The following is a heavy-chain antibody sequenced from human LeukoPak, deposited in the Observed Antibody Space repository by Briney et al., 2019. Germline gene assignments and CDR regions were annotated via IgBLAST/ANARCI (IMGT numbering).Heavy chain of an antibody. V-gene: IGHV1-69*06. CDR1: GGTFSSYA. CDR3: AIYYSGYDLPFDY. Sequence: GASVKVSCKASGGTFSSYAISWVRQAPGQGLEWMGGIIPIFGTANYAQKFQGRVTITADKSTSTAYMELSSLRSEDTAVYYCAIYYSGYDLPFDYWGQGTLVTVSS. D-gene: IGHD5-12*01. CDR2: IIPIFGTA. J-gene: IGHJ4*02.